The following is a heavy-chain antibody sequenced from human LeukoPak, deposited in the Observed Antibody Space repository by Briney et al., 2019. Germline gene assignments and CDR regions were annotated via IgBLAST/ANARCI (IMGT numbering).Heavy chain of an antibody. CDR2: INHSGST. V-gene: IGHV4-34*01. Sequence: SETLSLTCAVYGGSFSGYYWSWIRQPPGKGLEWIGEINHSGSTNYNPSLKSRVTISVDTSKNQFSLKLSSVTAADTAVYYCARDGPYYDFWSGYYPYYFDYWGQGTLVTVSS. CDR1: GGSFSGYY. CDR3: ARDGPYYDFWSGYYPYYFDY. D-gene: IGHD3-3*01. J-gene: IGHJ4*02.